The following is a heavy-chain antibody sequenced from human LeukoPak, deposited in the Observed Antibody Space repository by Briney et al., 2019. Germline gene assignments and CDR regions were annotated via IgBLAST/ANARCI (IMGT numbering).Heavy chain of an antibody. CDR1: GGSFSGYY. CDR2: INHSGST. D-gene: IGHD5-18*01. CDR3: ARALIKKRGYSYGLYFDY. V-gene: IGHV4-34*01. J-gene: IGHJ4*02. Sequence: SETLSLTCAVYGGSFSGYYWSWIRQPPGKGLEWIGEINHSGSTNYNPSLKSRVTISVDTFKNQFSLKLSSVTAADTAVYYCARALIKKRGYSYGLYFDYWGQGTLVTVSS.